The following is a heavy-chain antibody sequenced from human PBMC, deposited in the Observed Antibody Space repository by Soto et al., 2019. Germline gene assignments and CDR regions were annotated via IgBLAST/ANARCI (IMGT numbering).Heavy chain of an antibody. CDR2: IGTAGDP. Sequence: PGGSLRLSCAASGFTFSSYDMHWVRQATGKGLEWVSAIGTAGDPYYPGSVKGRFTISRANAKNSLYLQMNSLSAGDTAVYYCARSSPPHYYYDSSGSHGMDVWGQGTTVTVSS. CDR1: GFTFSSYD. V-gene: IGHV3-13*05. D-gene: IGHD3-22*01. J-gene: IGHJ6*02. CDR3: ARSSPPHYYYDSSGSHGMDV.